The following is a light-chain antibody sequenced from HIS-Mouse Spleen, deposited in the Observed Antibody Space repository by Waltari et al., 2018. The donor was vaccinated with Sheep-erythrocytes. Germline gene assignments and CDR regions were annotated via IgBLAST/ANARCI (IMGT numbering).Light chain of an antibody. CDR3: QAWDSSTALYV. CDR1: KLGDKY. J-gene: IGLJ1*01. V-gene: IGLV3-1*01. Sequence: SYELTQPPSVSVSPGQTASITCSGDKLGDKYACWYQQKPGQSPVLVVYQDSKRPSGIPCRFPGSNSVNADTLTLSGTQAMAEADYYCQAWDSSTALYVFGTGTKVTVL. CDR2: QDS.